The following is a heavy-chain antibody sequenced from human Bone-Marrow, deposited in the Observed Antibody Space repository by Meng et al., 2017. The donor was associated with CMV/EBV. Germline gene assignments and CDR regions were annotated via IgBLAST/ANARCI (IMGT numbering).Heavy chain of an antibody. CDR3: ARDEPMTLWGY. Sequence: GGSLRLSCAASGFTFSSHSMNWVRQAPGRGLEWVSYIKRGGDVKYYADSVKGRFTISRDNPKNSLYLQMNSLRAEDTAVYYWARDEPMTLWGYWGQGTLVTVSS. CDR2: IKRGGDVK. D-gene: IGHD3-22*01. CDR1: GFTFSSHS. V-gene: IGHV3-48*04. J-gene: IGHJ4*02.